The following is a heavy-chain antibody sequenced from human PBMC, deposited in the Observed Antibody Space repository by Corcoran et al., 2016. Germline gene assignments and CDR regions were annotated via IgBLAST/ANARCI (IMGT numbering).Heavy chain of an antibody. V-gene: IGHV3-33*01. Sequence: QVQLVESGGGVVQPGRSLRLSCAASGFTFSSYGMHWVRQAPGKGLGGVAVIWYDGSNKYYADSVKGRFTISRDNSKNTLYLQMNSLRAEDTAVYYCARDSRIAVAGTCYYGMDVWGQGTTVTVSS. J-gene: IGHJ6*02. CDR3: ARDSRIAVAGTCYYGMDV. D-gene: IGHD6-19*01. CDR1: GFTFSSYG. CDR2: IWYDGSNK.